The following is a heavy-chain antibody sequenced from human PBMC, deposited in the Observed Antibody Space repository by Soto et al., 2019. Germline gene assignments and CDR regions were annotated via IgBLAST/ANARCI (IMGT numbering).Heavy chain of an antibody. J-gene: IGHJ6*02. CDR2: IIPILGIA. V-gene: IGHV1-69*08. D-gene: IGHD6-13*01. Sequence: QVQLVQSGAEVKKPGSSVKVSCKASGGTFSSYTISWVRQAPGQGLEWMGRIIPILGIANYAQKFQGRVTITADKSTSTAYMELSSLRSEDTAVYYCARDQAAAVDYYYGMEVWGQGNTVTVSS. CDR3: ARDQAAAVDYYYGMEV. CDR1: GGTFSSYT.